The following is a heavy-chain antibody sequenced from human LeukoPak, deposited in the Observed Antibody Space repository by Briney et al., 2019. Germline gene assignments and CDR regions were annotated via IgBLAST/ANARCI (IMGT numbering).Heavy chain of an antibody. V-gene: IGHV1-2*02. CDR3: ARHRLEWVGARTLIDF. CDR1: GSILTGFY. CDR2: MNANNGGT. J-gene: IGHJ4*02. Sequence: ASVKLSSKVSGSILTGFYLKAVRQAPGHGREWMGWMNANNGGTHYAQNFQGRVTMTRDTSTNTTYMELSRLRSDDTAVYYCARHRLEWVGARTLIDFWGQGTLVTVSS. D-gene: IGHD1-26*01.